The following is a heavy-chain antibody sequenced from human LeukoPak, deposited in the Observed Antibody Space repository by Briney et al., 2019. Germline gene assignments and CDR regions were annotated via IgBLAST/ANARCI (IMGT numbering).Heavy chain of an antibody. D-gene: IGHD6-19*01. V-gene: IGHV3-23*01. CDR2: ISGSGSST. CDR3: AKSPYSSGWPPFDY. J-gene: IGHJ4*02. CDR1: GFTFSSYA. Sequence: GGSLRLSCAASGFTFSSYAMSWVRQAPGKGLEWVSAISGSGSSTYYADSVKGRFTISRDNSKNTLYLQMNSLRAEDTAVYYCAKSPYSSGWPPFDYWGQGTLVTVSS.